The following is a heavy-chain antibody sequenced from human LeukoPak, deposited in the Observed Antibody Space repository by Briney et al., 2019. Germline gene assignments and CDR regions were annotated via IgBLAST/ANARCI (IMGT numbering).Heavy chain of an antibody. CDR2: IYTSGST. Sequence: SETPSLTCTVSGGSISSGSYYWSWIRQPAGKGLEWIGRIYTSGSTNYNPSLKSRVTISVDTSKNQFSLKLSSVTAADTAVYYCARESGASGDYDFWSGYYNWFDPWGQGTLVTVSS. CDR3: ARESGASGDYDFWSGYYNWFDP. CDR1: GGSISSGSYY. D-gene: IGHD3-3*01. V-gene: IGHV4-61*02. J-gene: IGHJ5*02.